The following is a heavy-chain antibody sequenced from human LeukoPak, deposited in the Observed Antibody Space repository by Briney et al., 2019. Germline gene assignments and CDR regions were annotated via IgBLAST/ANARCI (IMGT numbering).Heavy chain of an antibody. D-gene: IGHD2-2*01. CDR1: GFTFSSYW. Sequence: GGSLRLSCAASGFTFSSYWMHWVRHAPGKGLVWVSRINTDGSSTSYADSVKGRFTISRDNAKNTLYLQMNSLRAEDTAVYYCARVVAPQYCSNYYYMDVWGKGTTVTFSS. CDR3: ARVVAPQYCSNYYYMDV. V-gene: IGHV3-74*01. CDR2: INTDGSST. J-gene: IGHJ6*03.